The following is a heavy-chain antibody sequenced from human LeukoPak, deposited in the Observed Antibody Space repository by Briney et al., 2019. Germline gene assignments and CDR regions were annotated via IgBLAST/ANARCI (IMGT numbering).Heavy chain of an antibody. Sequence: SQTLSLTCTVSAGSISSGGYYWSWIRQHPGKGLEWIGYIYYSGSTYYNPSLKSRVTISVDTSKNQFSLKLSSVTAADTAVYYCAREESGGSGSYYGYNWFDPWGQGTLVTVSS. V-gene: IGHV4-31*03. CDR2: IYYSGST. J-gene: IGHJ5*02. D-gene: IGHD3-10*01. CDR1: AGSISSGGYY. CDR3: AREESGGSGSYYGYNWFDP.